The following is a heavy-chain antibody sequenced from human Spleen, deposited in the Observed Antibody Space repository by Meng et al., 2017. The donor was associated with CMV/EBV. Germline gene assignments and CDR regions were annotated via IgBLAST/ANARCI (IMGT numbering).Heavy chain of an antibody. CDR1: GGSTSTSSYY. Sequence: SETLSLTCTVSGGSTSTSSYYWGWIRQPPGKGLEWIGSIYYSGSTYYDPSLKSRVTISIDTSKNQFSLKLSSVTAADTAVYYCAGPYCSIGSCYDNWFGPWGQGILVTVSS. CDR2: IYYSGST. D-gene: IGHD2-2*01. V-gene: IGHV4-39*07. J-gene: IGHJ5*02. CDR3: AGPYCSIGSCYDNWFGP.